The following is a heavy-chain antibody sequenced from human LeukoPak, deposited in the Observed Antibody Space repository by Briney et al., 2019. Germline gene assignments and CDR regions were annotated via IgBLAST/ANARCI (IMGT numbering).Heavy chain of an antibody. V-gene: IGHV3-66*02. CDR3: ARDRVVPAAIPTS. CDR1: GFTVSSNY. CDR2: IYSGGST. Sequence: GGSLRLSCAASGFTVSSNYMSWVRQAPGKGLEWVSVIYSGGSTYYADSVKGRFTISRDNSKNTLYLQMNSLRAEDTAVYYCARDRVVPAAIPTSWGQGTLVTASS. D-gene: IGHD2-2*02. J-gene: IGHJ5*02.